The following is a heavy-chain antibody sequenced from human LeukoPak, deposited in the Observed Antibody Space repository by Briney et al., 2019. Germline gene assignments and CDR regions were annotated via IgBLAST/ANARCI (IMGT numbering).Heavy chain of an antibody. CDR1: GFTFSSYA. J-gene: IGHJ4*02. CDR3: AKGRQWLVPFDY. V-gene: IGHV3-23*01. D-gene: IGHD6-19*01. Sequence: PGGSLRLSCAASGFTFSSYAMNWVRQAPGKGLEWVSAISGSGGSTYYADSVKGRFTISRDSSKNTLYLQMNSLRAEDTAVYYCAKGRQWLVPFDYWGQGTLVTVSS. CDR2: ISGSGGST.